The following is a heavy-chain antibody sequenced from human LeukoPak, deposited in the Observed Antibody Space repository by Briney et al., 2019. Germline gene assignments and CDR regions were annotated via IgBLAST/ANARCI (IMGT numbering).Heavy chain of an antibody. CDR3: AKENGIAVAGTLDY. V-gene: IGHV3-30*18. J-gene: IGHJ4*02. CDR1: GFTFTRYD. Sequence: GGSLRLSCAASGFTFTRYDMHWVRQAPGKGLEWVAVISYDGSNKYYADSVKGRFTISRDNSKNTLYLQMNSLRAEDTAVYYCAKENGIAVAGTLDYWGQGTLVTVSS. CDR2: ISYDGSNK. D-gene: IGHD6-19*01.